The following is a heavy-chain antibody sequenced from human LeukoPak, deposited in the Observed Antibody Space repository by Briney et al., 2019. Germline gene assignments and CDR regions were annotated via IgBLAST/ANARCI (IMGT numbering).Heavy chain of an antibody. CDR1: GGSISSSSYY. J-gene: IGHJ3*02. CDR2: IYYSGST. V-gene: IGHV4-39*07. CDR3: ARDAADAFDI. Sequence: SETLSLTCTVSGGSISSSSYYWGWIRQPPGKGLEWIGSIYYSGSTYYNPSLKSRVTISVDTSKNQFSLKLSSVTAADTAVYYCARDAADAFDIWGQGTMVTVSS.